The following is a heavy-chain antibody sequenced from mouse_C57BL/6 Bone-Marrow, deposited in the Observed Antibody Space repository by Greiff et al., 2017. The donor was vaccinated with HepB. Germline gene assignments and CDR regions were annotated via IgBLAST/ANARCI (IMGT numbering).Heavy chain of an antibody. Sequence: QVQLKQPGAELVRPGSSVKLSCKASGYTFTSYWMHWVKRRPKQGLEWIGNIDPSDSDTHYNQKFKDKATLTVDKSSSTAYMQLSSLTSEDSAVYYSAREADDYDGFAYWGQGTRVTVSA. CDR1: GYTFTSYW. J-gene: IGHJ3*01. D-gene: IGHD2-4*01. CDR2: IDPSDSDT. V-gene: IGHV1-52*01. CDR3: AREADDYDGFAY.